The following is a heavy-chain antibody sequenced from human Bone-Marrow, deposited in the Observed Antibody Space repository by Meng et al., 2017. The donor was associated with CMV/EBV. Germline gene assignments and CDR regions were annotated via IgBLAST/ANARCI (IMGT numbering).Heavy chain of an antibody. CDR2: INPSGDST. D-gene: IGHD3-10*01. Sequence: ASVKVSCKASRNTFTNYFFHWVRQAPGQGLEWMARINPSGDSTTYAQKFQGRVTMTRDTSTSTVYMDLTRLTTDDTAVYYCARERPGENKDYWGQGTLVTVSS. J-gene: IGHJ4*02. V-gene: IGHV1-46*01. CDR1: RNTFTNYF. CDR3: ARERPGENKDY.